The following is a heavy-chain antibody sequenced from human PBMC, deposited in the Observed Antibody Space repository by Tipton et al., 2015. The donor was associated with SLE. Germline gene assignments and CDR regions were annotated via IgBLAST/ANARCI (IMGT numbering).Heavy chain of an antibody. D-gene: IGHD6-19*01. J-gene: IGHJ3*02. CDR1: GFTFSSYA. CDR2: ISSSVSTI. V-gene: IGHV3-48*03. CDR3: ARGGSGWYIAFDI. Sequence: SLRLSCAASGFTFSSYAMSWVRQAPGKGLEWVSYISSSVSTIYYADSVKGRFTISRDNAKNSLYLQMNSLRAEDTAVYYCARGGSGWYIAFDIWGQGTMVTVSS.